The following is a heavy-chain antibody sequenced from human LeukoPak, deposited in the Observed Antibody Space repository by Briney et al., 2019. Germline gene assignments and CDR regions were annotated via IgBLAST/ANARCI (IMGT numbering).Heavy chain of an antibody. CDR1: GFTFGNYW. CDR3: ATSADSSGND. D-gene: IGHD3-22*01. V-gene: IGHV3-7*03. J-gene: IGHJ4*02. CDR2: IKGDGSYK. Sequence: GGSLRLSCAASGFTFGNYWMSWVRQAPGKGLEWVANIKGDGSYKYYVDSVKGRFTISRDNAKSSVYLQMNTLRAEDTAVYYCATSADSSGNDWGQRTLVTVSS.